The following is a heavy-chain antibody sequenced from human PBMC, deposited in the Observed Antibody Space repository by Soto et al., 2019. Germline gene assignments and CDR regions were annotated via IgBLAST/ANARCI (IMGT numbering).Heavy chain of an antibody. CDR1: GYTFTSYG. CDR3: ASVPRSQSGYDYVFDY. Sequence: GASVKVSCKASGYTFTSYGISWVRQAPGQGLEWMGWISAYNGNTNYAQKLQGRVTMTTDTSTSTAYMELRSLRSDDTAVYYCASVPRSQSGYDYVFDYWGQGTLVTVSS. CDR2: ISAYNGNT. J-gene: IGHJ4*02. V-gene: IGHV1-18*01. D-gene: IGHD5-12*01.